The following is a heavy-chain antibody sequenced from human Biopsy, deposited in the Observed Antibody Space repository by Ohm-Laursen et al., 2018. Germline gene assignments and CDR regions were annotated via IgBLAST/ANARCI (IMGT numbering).Heavy chain of an antibody. CDR1: GGSVGDYF. Sequence: VTLSLTCSVSGGSVGDYFLSWIRLVPGKGPEWIGYTYYRGTSENNPSLRSRVTTSVDISRNQFFLNMKSVTGADTAVYYCAAFPFSGGPAFDIWGQGTTVIVSS. CDR2: TYYRGTS. V-gene: IGHV4-59*02. D-gene: IGHD2/OR15-2a*01. J-gene: IGHJ3*02. CDR3: AAFPFSGGPAFDI.